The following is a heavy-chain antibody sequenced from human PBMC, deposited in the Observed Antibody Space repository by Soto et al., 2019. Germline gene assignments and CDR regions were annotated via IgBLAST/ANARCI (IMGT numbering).Heavy chain of an antibody. CDR1: GNSVSSGSYY. D-gene: IGHD3-10*01. V-gene: IGHV4-61*01. CDR3: ARDRDPSGGVWFDP. CDR2: IYYNGRT. J-gene: IGHJ5*02. Sequence: PSETLSLTCTVSGNSVSSGSYYWSWIRQTPGKGLEWIGYIYYNGRTKYNPSLKSRVTISADKSKNQFSLKLSSVTAADTAVYFCARDRDPSGGVWFDPWGQGTMVTVYS.